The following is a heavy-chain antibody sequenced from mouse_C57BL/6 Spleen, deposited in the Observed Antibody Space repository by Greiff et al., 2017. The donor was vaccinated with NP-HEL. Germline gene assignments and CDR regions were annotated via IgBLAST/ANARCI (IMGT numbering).Heavy chain of an antibody. CDR2: IYPGDGDT. CDR3: ARESGNYDVFAY. J-gene: IGHJ3*01. CDR1: GYAFSSSW. V-gene: IGHV1-82*01. D-gene: IGHD2-1*01. Sequence: VQLQQSGPELVKPGASVKISCKASGYAFSSSWMNWVKQRPGKGLEWIGRIYPGDGDTNYNGKFKGKATLTADKSSSTTYMQLSSLTSEDSAVYFCARESGNYDVFAYWGQGTLVTVSA.